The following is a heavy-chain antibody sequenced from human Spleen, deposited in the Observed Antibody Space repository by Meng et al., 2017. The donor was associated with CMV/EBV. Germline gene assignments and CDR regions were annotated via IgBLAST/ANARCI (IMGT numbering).Heavy chain of an antibody. V-gene: IGHV1-69*13. J-gene: IGHJ6*02. CDR1: GDNFDSYG. CDR2: IIPTSGTT. CDR3: ARGSRIDRLYYYAMDV. Sequence: SVKVSCKASGDNFDSYGVSWVRLAPEQGLEWMGGIIPTSGTTNYAQRFQGRLTITADESTNTSYMHLSRLRSDDTAVYYCARGSRIDRLYYYAMDVWGQGTTVTVSS. D-gene: IGHD3-16*02.